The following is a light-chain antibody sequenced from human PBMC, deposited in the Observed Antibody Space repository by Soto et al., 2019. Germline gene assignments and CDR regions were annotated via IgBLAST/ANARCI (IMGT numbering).Light chain of an antibody. CDR1: QSISTY. CDR2: AAS. Sequence: DIQMTQSPSSLSASVGDSVTFTCRASQSISTYLNWYEQKPGKAPNLLIYAASNLQSGVPSRFSGGGSGTDFTLTISSLQPEDFGTYYCQQSYTSPVTFGGGTKVDIK. J-gene: IGKJ4*01. CDR3: QQSYTSPVT. V-gene: IGKV1-39*01.